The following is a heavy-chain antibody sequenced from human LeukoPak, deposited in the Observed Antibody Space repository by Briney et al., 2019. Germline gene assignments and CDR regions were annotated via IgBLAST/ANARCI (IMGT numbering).Heavy chain of an antibody. D-gene: IGHD6-13*01. J-gene: IGHJ4*02. Sequence: SETLSLTCTVSGGSISSYYWSWIRQPPGKGLEWIGYIYYSGSTNYNPSLKSRVTISVDTSKNQLSLKLSSVTAADTAVYYCARHPSGSSRLDYWGQGTLVTVSS. CDR3: ARHPSGSSRLDY. CDR2: IYYSGST. V-gene: IGHV4-59*08. CDR1: GGSISSYY.